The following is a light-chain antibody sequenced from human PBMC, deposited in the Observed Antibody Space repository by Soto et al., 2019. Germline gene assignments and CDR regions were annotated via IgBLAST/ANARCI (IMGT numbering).Light chain of an antibody. CDR1: QSVSSSY. V-gene: IGKV3-20*01. Sequence: EIVLTQSPGTLSLSPGERATLSCRASQSVSSSYLAWYQQKPGQAPRLLIYGASSRATGIPDRSSGSGSGTDFTLTISRLEPEDFAVYYCHQYGTFGQGTKVDIK. CDR2: GAS. J-gene: IGKJ1*01. CDR3: HQYGT.